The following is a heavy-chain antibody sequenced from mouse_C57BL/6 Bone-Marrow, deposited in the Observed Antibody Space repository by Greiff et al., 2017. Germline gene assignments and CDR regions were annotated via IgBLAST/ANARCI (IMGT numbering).Heavy chain of an antibody. D-gene: IGHD2-3*01. J-gene: IGHJ4*01. Sequence: QVQLQQPGAELVRPGTSVKLSCKASGYTFTSYWMHWVKQRPGQGLEWIGVIDPSDSYTNYNQKFKGKATLTVDTSSSTAYMQLSSLTSEDSAVYYCATYEYYAMDDWGQGTSVTVSS. CDR3: ATYEYYAMDD. V-gene: IGHV1-59*01. CDR2: IDPSDSYT. CDR1: GYTFTSYW.